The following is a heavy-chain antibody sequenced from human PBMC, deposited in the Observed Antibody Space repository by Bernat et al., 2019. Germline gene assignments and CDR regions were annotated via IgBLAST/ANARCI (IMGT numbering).Heavy chain of an antibody. CDR1: GYTFTSYY. D-gene: IGHD3-22*01. V-gene: IGHV1-46*03. J-gene: IGHJ4*02. Sequence: QVQLVQSGAEVKKPGASVKVSCKASGYTFTSYYMHWVRQAPGQGLEWMGIINPSGGSTSYAQKFQGRVTMTRETSTSTVYMKLSSMGSEDTAVYYCAREWHDSSGYYYPEDYFDYWGQGTLVTVSS. CDR3: AREWHDSSGYYYPEDYFDY. CDR2: INPSGGST.